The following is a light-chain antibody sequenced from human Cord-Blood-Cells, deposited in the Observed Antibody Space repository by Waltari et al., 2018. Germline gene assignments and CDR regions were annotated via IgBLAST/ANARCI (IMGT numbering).Light chain of an antibody. CDR1: QRISSW. V-gene: IGKV1-5*01. J-gene: IGKJ1*01. CDR3: QQYNSYSPRT. Sequence: DIQMTQSPSTLSASVGDRVTIPCRASQRISSWLAWYQQKPGKAPKLLIYDASSLESGVPSRFSGSGSGTEFTLTISSLQPDDFATYYCQQYNSYSPRTFGQGTKVEIK. CDR2: DAS.